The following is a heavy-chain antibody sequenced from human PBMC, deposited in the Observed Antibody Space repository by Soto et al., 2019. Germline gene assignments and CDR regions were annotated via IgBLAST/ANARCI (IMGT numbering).Heavy chain of an antibody. Sequence: SETLSLTCAVYGDSLSGYYLSWIRQPPGKGLEWIGEISHNGDTSYNPSLKSRVTISVDTSKNQFSLRLTSVTAADTAVYYCVRGDVAARLQSWGQGTLVIVYS. CDR3: VRGDVAARLQS. J-gene: IGHJ5*02. D-gene: IGHD6-6*01. CDR2: ISHNGDT. V-gene: IGHV4-34*01. CDR1: GDSLSGYY.